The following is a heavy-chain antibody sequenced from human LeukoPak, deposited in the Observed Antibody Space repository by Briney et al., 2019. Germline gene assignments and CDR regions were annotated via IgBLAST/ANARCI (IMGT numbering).Heavy chain of an antibody. CDR1: GGSISSGTYY. CDR2: LYYSGST. Sequence: PSETLSLTCTVSGGSISSGTYYWGWIRQPPGKGLEWIGSLYYSGSTYYSPSLKSRVTMSVDTSKNQFSLKLTSVTAADTAVYYCARDMTYHFYGMAVWGPGKPVTASS. J-gene: IGHJ6*02. V-gene: IGHV4-39*01. CDR3: ARDMTYHFYGMAV.